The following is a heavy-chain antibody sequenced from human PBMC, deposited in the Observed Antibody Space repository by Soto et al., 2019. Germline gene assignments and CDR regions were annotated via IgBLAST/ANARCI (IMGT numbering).Heavy chain of an antibody. J-gene: IGHJ6*02. D-gene: IGHD6-13*01. CDR3: ARDEAAGEVYYYYYGMDV. Sequence: SQTLSLTCTVSGGSISSGGYYLSWIRPHPGKGLEWIGYIYYSGSTYYNPPLKSRVTISVDTSKNQFSLKLSSVTAADTAVYYCARDEAAGEVYYYYYGMDVWGQGTTVTVSS. V-gene: IGHV4-31*03. CDR2: IYYSGST. CDR1: GGSISSGGYY.